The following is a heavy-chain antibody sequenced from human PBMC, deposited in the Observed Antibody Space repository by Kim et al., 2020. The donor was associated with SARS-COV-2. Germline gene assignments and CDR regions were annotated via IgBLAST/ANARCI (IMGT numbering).Heavy chain of an antibody. D-gene: IGHD3-16*01. CDR2: INADNGNR. V-gene: IGHV1-3*01. CDR3: ATTTGGSYWIGIDF. Sequence: ASVKVSCKTSGYTFKNYGIHWVRQAPGQRPEWMGWINADNGNRKYSQKFRGRVTITSDTSTSTGYMELTNLTSEDTAVYYCATTTGGSYWIGIDFWGQGSLGNVSS. J-gene: IGHJ4*02. CDR1: GYTFKNYG.